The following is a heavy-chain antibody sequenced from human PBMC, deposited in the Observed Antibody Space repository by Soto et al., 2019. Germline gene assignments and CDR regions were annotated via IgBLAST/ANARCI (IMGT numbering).Heavy chain of an antibody. CDR3: ASSDSSGYYPGYFDY. D-gene: IGHD3-22*01. V-gene: IGHV4-61*01. CDR2: IYYSGST. Sequence: SETLSLTCTLSGGSVSSGSYYWSWIRQPPGKGLEWIGYIYYSGSTNYNPSLKSRVTISVDTSKNQFSLKLSSVTAADTAVYYCASSDSSGYYPGYFDYWGQGTLVTVSS. CDR1: GGSVSSGSYY. J-gene: IGHJ4*02.